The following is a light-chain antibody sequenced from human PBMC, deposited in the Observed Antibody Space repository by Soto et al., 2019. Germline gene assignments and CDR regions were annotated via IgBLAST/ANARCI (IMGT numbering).Light chain of an antibody. V-gene: IGLV2-14*01. CDR3: SSYTDSSNYV. Sequence: QSVLTQPASVSGSPGQSITISCTGTSSDLASYNYVSWYQQQPGKAPKLMIYQVTNRPSGVSNRFSGSRSGNTASLTISRLKAEDEADYYCSSYTDSSNYVFGTGTKVTVL. CDR1: SSDLASYNY. J-gene: IGLJ1*01. CDR2: QVT.